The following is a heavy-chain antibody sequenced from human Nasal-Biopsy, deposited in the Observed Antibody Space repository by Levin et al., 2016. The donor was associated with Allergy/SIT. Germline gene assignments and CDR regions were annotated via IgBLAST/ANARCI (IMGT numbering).Heavy chain of an antibody. CDR2: IWDDGSNK. CDR3: ARDQNNYDSSGSKEYSWFDP. CDR1: GFTFSRHG. Sequence: GESLKISCAASGFTFSRHGMHWVRQAPGKGLEWVAIIWDDGSNKYYAESVKGRFTISRDNSKNTLYLQMNSLRAEDTAMYYCARDQNNYDSSGSKEYSWFDPWGQGTLVTVSS. J-gene: IGHJ5*02. D-gene: IGHD3-22*01. V-gene: IGHV3-33*01.